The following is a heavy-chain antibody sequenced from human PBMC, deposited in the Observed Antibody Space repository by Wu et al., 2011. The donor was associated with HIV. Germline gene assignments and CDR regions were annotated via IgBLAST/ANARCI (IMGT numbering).Heavy chain of an antibody. CDR3: ARERLRFLEWSVDAFDF. Sequence: QVQLVQSGAEVKKPGASVRVSCQASGYTFSAYGVNWVRRAPGQELEWMGWISAYNGRTDYAQKLQGRVTMTTDTSTRTAHMELRSLRSDDTAVYYCARERLRFLEWSVDAFDFWGQGTTLTVSP. J-gene: IGHJ3*01. CDR1: GYTFSAYG. CDR2: ISAYNGRT. D-gene: IGHD3-3*01. V-gene: IGHV1-18*01.